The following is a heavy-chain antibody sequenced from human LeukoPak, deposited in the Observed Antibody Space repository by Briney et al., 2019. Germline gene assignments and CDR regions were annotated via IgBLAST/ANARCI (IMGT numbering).Heavy chain of an antibody. CDR2: IYSGGNT. D-gene: IGHD2-2*01. J-gene: IGHJ6*03. CDR3: ARDDALGYYYYMDV. Sequence: GGSLRLSCAASGFTVNSNYMNWVRQAPGKGLEWVSVIYSGGNTYYADSVKGRFTISRDTSKNTVYLQMNSLRAEDTAVYYCARDDALGYYYYMDVWGKGTTVTVSS. CDR1: GFTVNSNY. V-gene: IGHV3-66*02.